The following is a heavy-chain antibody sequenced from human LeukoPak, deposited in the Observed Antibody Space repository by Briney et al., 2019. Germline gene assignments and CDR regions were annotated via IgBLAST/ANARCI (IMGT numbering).Heavy chain of an antibody. CDR1: GYTFTSYD. J-gene: IGHJ4*02. D-gene: IGHD3-22*01. Sequence: GASVKVSCKASGYTFTSYDINWVRQATGQGLEWMGWMNPNSGNTGYAQKFQGRVTITRNTSISTAYMELSSLRSEDTAVYYCAIGADSSGYYYFDYWGQGTLVTVSS. V-gene: IGHV1-8*03. CDR2: MNPNSGNT. CDR3: AIGADSSGYYYFDY.